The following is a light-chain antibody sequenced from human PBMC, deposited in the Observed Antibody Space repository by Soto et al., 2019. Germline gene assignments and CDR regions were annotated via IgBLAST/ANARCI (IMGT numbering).Light chain of an antibody. CDR3: LQDYNYPPT. CDR2: DAS. J-gene: IGKJ5*01. CDR1: QRISSW. Sequence: DIQMTQSPSTLSASVGDRVTITCRASQRISSWLAWYQQKPGKAPKLLIYDASSLESGVPSRFSGSGSGTEFTLPISSLQPDDFATYSCLQDYNYPPTFGQGTRLEIK. V-gene: IGKV1-5*01.